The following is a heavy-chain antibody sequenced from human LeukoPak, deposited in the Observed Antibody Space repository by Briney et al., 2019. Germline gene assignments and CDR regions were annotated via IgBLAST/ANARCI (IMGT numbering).Heavy chain of an antibody. Sequence: GESLKISCKGSGYSFTSYWIGWVRQMPGKGLEWMGVIYPGDSDTIYSPSFQGQVTISADKSIITAYLQWSGLKASDTAMYYCARRLMYYYDSSGYDVAFDIWGQGTMVTVSS. CDR2: IYPGDSDT. D-gene: IGHD3-22*01. V-gene: IGHV5-51*01. J-gene: IGHJ3*02. CDR3: ARRLMYYYDSSGYDVAFDI. CDR1: GYSFTSYW.